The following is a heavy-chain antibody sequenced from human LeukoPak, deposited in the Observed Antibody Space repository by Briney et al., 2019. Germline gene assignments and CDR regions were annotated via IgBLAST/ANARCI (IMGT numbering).Heavy chain of an antibody. J-gene: IGHJ4*02. CDR1: GFTFSSFG. Sequence: GRSLRLSCAASGFTFSSFGMRWVRQAPGKGLEWVAVIWYDGSNKYYADSVKGRFTISRDNFKNTLYLQMNSLRAEDTAVYYCARDGNPTSSSGWFSADYWGQGTLVTVSS. CDR2: IWYDGSNK. V-gene: IGHV3-33*01. D-gene: IGHD6-19*01. CDR3: ARDGNPTSSSGWFSADY.